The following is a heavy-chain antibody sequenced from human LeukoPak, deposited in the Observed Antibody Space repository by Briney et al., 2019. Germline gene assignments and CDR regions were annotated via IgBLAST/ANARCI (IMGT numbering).Heavy chain of an antibody. V-gene: IGHV4-38-2*02. J-gene: IGHJ4*02. CDR2: IYHSGST. CDR1: GYSISSGYY. CDR3: AREPTY. Sequence: PSETLSLTCTVSGYSISSGYYWGWIRQPPGKGLEWIGSIYHSGSTYYNPSLKSRVTISVDTSKNQFSLKLSSVTAADTAVYYCAREPTYWGQGILVTVSS.